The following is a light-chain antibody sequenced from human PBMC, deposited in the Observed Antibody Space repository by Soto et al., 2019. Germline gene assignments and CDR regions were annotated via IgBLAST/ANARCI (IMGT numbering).Light chain of an antibody. J-gene: IGKJ1*01. CDR2: GAS. CDR3: QQYDSSPRT. CDR1: QGIINY. Sequence: IQLTQSPSSLSASVGDRVTITCRASQGIINYLAWYQQKPGKAPKLLIYGASTLQSGVPSRFGGSGSGTDFTLTVSSLQPEDFATYYCQQYDSSPRTFGQGTKVEIK. V-gene: IGKV1-9*01.